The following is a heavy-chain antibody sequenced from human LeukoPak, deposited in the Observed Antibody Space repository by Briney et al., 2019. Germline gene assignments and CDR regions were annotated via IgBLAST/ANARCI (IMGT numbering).Heavy chain of an antibody. Sequence: PGGSLRLSCAASGFTFSSYSMNWVRQAPGKGLEWVSYISSSSSTIYYADSVKGRFTISRDNAKNSLYLQMNSLRAEDTAVYYCARDGMVAAALPLGYFQHWGQGTLVTVSS. V-gene: IGHV3-48*04. CDR3: ARDGMVAAALPLGYFQH. CDR2: ISSSSSTI. CDR1: GFTFSSYS. D-gene: IGHD2-15*01. J-gene: IGHJ1*01.